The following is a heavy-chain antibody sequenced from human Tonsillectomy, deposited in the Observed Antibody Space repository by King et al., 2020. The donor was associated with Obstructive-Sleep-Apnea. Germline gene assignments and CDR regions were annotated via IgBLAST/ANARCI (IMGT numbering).Heavy chain of an antibody. CDR1: GFTFSNYW. J-gene: IGHJ3*02. CDR3: ARDCDRYSSGHVAFDI. D-gene: IGHD5-18*01. Sequence: VQLVESGGGLVQPGGSLRLSCAASGFTFSNYWMHWVRQGPGKGLVWVSRINSDGSSTIYADSVKGRFTISRDNAKNTLYLQMNSLRAEDTAVYYCARDCDRYSSGHVAFDIWGQGTMVTVSS. CDR2: INSDGSST. V-gene: IGHV3-74*01.